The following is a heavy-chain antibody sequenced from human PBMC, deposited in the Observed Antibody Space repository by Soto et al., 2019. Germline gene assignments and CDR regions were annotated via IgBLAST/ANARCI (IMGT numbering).Heavy chain of an antibody. CDR3: ARDQYYYDSSRGGFDP. J-gene: IGHJ5*02. D-gene: IGHD3-22*01. CDR2: IIPIFGTA. Sequence: SVKVSCKASGGTFSSYAISWVRQAPGQGLEWMGGIIPIFGTANYAQKFQGRVTITADESTSTAYMELSSLRSEDTAVYYCARDQYYYDSSRGGFDPWGQGTLVTVSS. CDR1: GGTFSSYA. V-gene: IGHV1-69*13.